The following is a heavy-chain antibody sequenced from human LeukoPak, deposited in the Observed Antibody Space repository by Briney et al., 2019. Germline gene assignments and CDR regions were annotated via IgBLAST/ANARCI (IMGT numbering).Heavy chain of an antibody. CDR3: ARGGLRYFDWLSSRRAYNWFDP. V-gene: IGHV4-34*01. J-gene: IGHJ5*02. CDR2: INHSGST. D-gene: IGHD3-9*01. CDR1: GGSFSGYY. Sequence: PSETLSLTCAVYGGSFSGYYWSWIRQPPGKGLEWIGEINHSGSTNYNPSLKSRVTISVDTSKNQFSLKLSSVTAADTAVYYCARGGLRYFDWLSSRRAYNWFDPWGQGTLVTVSS.